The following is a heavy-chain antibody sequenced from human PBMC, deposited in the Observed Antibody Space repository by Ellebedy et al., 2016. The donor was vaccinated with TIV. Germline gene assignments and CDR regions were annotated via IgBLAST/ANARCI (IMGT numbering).Heavy chain of an antibody. CDR1: GGSLSRSSYY. V-gene: IGHV4-39*01. CDR2: IYYSGDT. J-gene: IGHJ5*01. Sequence: PSETLSLTCTVSGGSLSRSSYYWGWFRQPPGKGLEWIGNIYYSGDTDYNPSLKSRVTMSVDTSKNQFSLNLRSVTAADTAVYYRARNPPTYNWVDSWGQGTLVTVSS. CDR3: ARNPPTYNWVDS.